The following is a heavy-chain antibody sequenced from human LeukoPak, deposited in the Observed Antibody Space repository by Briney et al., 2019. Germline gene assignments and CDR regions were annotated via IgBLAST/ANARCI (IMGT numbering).Heavy chain of an antibody. CDR1: GGSISSGGYN. D-gene: IGHD6-6*01. V-gene: IGHV4-31*03. J-gene: IGHJ4*02. Sequence: SETLSLTCTVSGGSISSGGYNWSWIRQHPGKGLEWIGYIYYSGSTYYNPSLKSRVTISVDTSKNQFSLKLSSVTAADTAVYYCARGQLASYFDYWGQGTLVTVSS. CDR2: IYYSGST. CDR3: ARGQLASYFDY.